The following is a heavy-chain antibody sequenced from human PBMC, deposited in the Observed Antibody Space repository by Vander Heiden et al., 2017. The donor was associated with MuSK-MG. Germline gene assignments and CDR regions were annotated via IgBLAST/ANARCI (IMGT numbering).Heavy chain of an antibody. CDR3: ARTGRTSRAGYYYMDV. J-gene: IGHJ6*03. V-gene: IGHV4-31*03. CDR2: IYYSGST. Sequence: QVQLQESGPGLVKPSQTLSLTCTVSGGSISSGNYYWTWIRQRQGKGLEWIGYIYYSGSTYYNPSLKSRVTISVDTSKNQFSLKLSSVTAADTAVYYCARTGRTSRAGYYYMDVWGKGTTVTVSS. D-gene: IGHD7-27*01. CDR1: GGSISSGNYY.